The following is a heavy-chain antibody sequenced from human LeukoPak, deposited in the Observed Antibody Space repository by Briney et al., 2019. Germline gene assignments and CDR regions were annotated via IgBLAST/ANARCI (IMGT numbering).Heavy chain of an antibody. V-gene: IGHV3-7*01. Sequence: GGSLRLSCAASGFPFSRYWMTWVRQAPGKGLEWVANIKEDGSEKHYADSVRGRYTISRDNAKNSPYLQMNSLRAEDTAVYYCARDMSDWGQGTLVTVSS. CDR1: GFPFSRYW. J-gene: IGHJ4*02. CDR2: IKEDGSEK. CDR3: ARDMSD.